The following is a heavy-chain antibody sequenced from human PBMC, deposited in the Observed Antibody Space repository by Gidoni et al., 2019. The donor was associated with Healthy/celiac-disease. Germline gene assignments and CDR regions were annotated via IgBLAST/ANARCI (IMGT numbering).Heavy chain of an antibody. V-gene: IGHV5-51*01. J-gene: IGHJ4*02. CDR1: GYMFTNYW. CDR2: IYPGDSDT. CDR3: ARLGILTGYYIYYFDY. D-gene: IGHD3-9*01. Sequence: EVQLVQSGAEVQKPGESLKISCKGSGYMFTNYWIGWVRQMPGKGLEWMGIIYPGDSDTKYSPSFQGQVTISADKSISTAYLQWSSLKASDTAMYYCARLGILTGYYIYYFDYWGQGTLVTVSS.